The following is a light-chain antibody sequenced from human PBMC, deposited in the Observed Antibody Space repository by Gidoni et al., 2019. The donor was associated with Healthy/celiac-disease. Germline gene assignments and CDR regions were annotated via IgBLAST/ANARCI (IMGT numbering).Light chain of an antibody. Sequence: QSALTPPPSVFGSPGQPATISCTGTSSAVGGYNYVSWYQQHPGKAPKLMIYEGSKRPSGVPDRFSGSKSGNTTSLTVSGLQAEDEADYDCSSYAGSNNVVVFGGGTKLTVL. CDR3: SSYAGSNNVVV. CDR1: SSAVGGYNY. V-gene: IGLV2-8*01. J-gene: IGLJ2*01. CDR2: EGS.